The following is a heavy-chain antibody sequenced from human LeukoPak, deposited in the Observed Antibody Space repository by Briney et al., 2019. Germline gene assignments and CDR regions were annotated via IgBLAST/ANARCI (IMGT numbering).Heavy chain of an antibody. Sequence: PGGSLRLSCAASGFTFSTYTMNWVRQAPGKGLEWVSSISDSSTYIYYADSLKGRFTISRDNAKNSLYLQMNSLRVDDTAVYYCASPAMAFIDQGRYNYYYYMDVWGKGTTVTVSS. CDR1: GFTFSTYT. J-gene: IGHJ6*03. CDR3: ASPAMAFIDQGRYNYYYYMDV. CDR2: ISDSSTYI. V-gene: IGHV3-21*04. D-gene: IGHD5-18*01.